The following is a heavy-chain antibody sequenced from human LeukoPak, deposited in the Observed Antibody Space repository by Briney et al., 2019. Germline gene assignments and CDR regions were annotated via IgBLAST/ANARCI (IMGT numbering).Heavy chain of an antibody. J-gene: IGHJ2*01. CDR3: ATAPNYWYFDL. Sequence: SETLSLTCTVSGGSISSYYWSWIRQPPGKALEWTGYIYYSGSTKYNPSFKSRVTISVDTSKNHFSLKLSSVTAADTALYYCATAPNYWYFDLWGRGTLVTVSS. CDR1: GGSISSYY. CDR2: IYYSGST. V-gene: IGHV4-59*01.